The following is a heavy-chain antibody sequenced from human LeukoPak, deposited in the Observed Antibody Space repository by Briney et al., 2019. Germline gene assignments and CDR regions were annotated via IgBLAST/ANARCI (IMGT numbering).Heavy chain of an antibody. CDR2: VHHTGSD. CDR1: GYSISAGYF. CDR3: ARVIVTATHVPDAFDL. D-gene: IGHD1-26*01. V-gene: IGHV4-38-2*01. Sequence: SETLSLTCVISGYSISAGYFWGWIRQSPVRGLEWIGSVHHTGSDYYNPSLKSRVTISIDTSKNHFSLNLTSVTAADTAVFFCARVIVTATHVPDAFDLWGQGILVTVSS. J-gene: IGHJ3*01.